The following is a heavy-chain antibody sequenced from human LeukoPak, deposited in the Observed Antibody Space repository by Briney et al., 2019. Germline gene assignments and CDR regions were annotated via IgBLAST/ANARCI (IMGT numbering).Heavy chain of an antibody. Sequence: PGGSLRLSCAASGFTFSSYAMSWVRQAPGKGLEWVSAISCSGGSTYYADSVKGRFTISRDNSKNTLYLQMNSLRAEDTAVYYCAKDVFAGGEIVVDAISRGAFDIWGQGTMVTVSS. V-gene: IGHV3-23*01. J-gene: IGHJ3*02. CDR2: ISCSGGST. D-gene: IGHD3-22*01. CDR3: AKDVFAGGEIVVDAISRGAFDI. CDR1: GFTFSSYA.